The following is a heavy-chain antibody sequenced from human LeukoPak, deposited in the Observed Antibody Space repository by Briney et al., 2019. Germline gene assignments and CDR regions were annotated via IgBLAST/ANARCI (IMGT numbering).Heavy chain of an antibody. D-gene: IGHD6-19*01. CDR2: INMDGTST. CDR3: ARGSSGWYGIDY. J-gene: IGHJ4*02. CDR1: GFTFSNYW. Sequence: GGSLRLSCAASGFTFSNYWVHWVRQVPGKGLGFVSRINMDGTSTSYADSVEGRFPISRDHAQNALHLQMNRLRAEDPALYYCARGSSGWYGIDYWGQAALVNVSS. V-gene: IGHV3-74*01.